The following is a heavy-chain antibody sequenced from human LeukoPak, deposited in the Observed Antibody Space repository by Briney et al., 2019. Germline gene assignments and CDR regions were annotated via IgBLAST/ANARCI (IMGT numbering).Heavy chain of an antibody. V-gene: IGHV3-48*03. CDR1: GFTFSSYE. CDR2: ISNSGSTI. CDR3: ARDITDHYDSSSFDI. Sequence: PGGSLRLSCAASGFTFSSYEMNWVRQAPKKGLEWVSYISNSGSTIYYADSVKGRFSISRDNAKNSLYLQMNSLRAEDTAVYYCARDITDHYDSSSFDIWGQGTMVTVSS. D-gene: IGHD3-22*01. J-gene: IGHJ3*02.